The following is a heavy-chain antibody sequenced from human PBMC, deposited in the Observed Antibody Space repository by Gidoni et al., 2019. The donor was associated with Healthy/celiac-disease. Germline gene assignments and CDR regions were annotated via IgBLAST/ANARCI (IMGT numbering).Heavy chain of an antibody. D-gene: IGHD2-15*01. Sequence: QAQLVQSGAEVKKPGASVKVSGKASGYTITGYYMHWVRQAPGQGLQWMGWINPNSGGTNYAQKFQGRVTMTRDTSISTAYMELSRLRSDDTAVYYGARGIVVVVAASGGWFDPWGQGTLVTVSS. J-gene: IGHJ5*02. V-gene: IGHV1-2*02. CDR2: INPNSGGT. CDR3: ARGIVVVVAASGGWFDP. CDR1: GYTITGYY.